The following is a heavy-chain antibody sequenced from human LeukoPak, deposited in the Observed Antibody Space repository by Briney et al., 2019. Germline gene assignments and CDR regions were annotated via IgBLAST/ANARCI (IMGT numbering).Heavy chain of an antibody. CDR3: ARGGRYSYGSDFDY. J-gene: IGHJ4*02. Sequence: PGGSLRLSCAASGFTFSSYSMNWVRQAPGKGLEWVSSISSSSSYIYYADSVKGRFTISRDNSKNTLYLQMNSLRVEDTAVYCCARGGRYSYGSDFDYWGQGTLVTVSS. CDR2: ISSSSSYI. CDR1: GFTFSSYS. V-gene: IGHV3-21*01. D-gene: IGHD5-18*01.